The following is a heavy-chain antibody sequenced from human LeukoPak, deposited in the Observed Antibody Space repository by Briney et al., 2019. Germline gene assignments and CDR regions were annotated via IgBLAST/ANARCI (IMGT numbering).Heavy chain of an antibody. D-gene: IGHD3-9*01. CDR3: ARRSRDDITRY. V-gene: IGHV3-7*01. Sequence: GGSLRLSCATSGLSFSFYWMTWVRQAPGKGLEWVANIKPDGSEKYYVDSVKGRFTISRDNAENSLFLQMNSLRAEDTAVYYCARRSRDDITRYWGQGTLVTVSS. CDR1: GLSFSFYW. CDR2: IKPDGSEK. J-gene: IGHJ4*02.